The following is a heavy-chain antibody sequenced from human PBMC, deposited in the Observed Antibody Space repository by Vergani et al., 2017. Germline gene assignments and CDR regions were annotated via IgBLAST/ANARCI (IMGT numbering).Heavy chain of an antibody. Sequence: QLQLQESGPGLVKPSETLSLTCTVSGGSISSSSYYWGWIRQPPGKGLEWIGSIYYSGSTYYNPSLKSRVTISVDTSKNQFSLKLSSVTAADTAGYYCARDLSDCVVVPAALYNWFDPWGQGTLVTVSS. D-gene: IGHD2-2*01. J-gene: IGHJ5*02. CDR3: ARDLSDCVVVPAALYNWFDP. CDR1: GGSISSSSYY. V-gene: IGHV4-39*07. CDR2: IYYSGST.